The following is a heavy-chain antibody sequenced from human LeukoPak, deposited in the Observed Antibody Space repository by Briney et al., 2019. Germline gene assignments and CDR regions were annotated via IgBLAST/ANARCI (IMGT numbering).Heavy chain of an antibody. CDR1: GGSISSGYNY. D-gene: IGHD6-13*01. CDR2: ISYSGST. CDR3: ARDRGAGTVDC. V-gene: IGHV4-31*03. J-gene: IGHJ4*02. Sequence: PSQTLSLTCTVSGGSISSGYNYWSWIRQHPGKGLEWIGYISYSGSTYYNPSLKSRLTISVDTSKNQFSLTLTSVTAADTAVYYCARDRGAGTVDCWGQGTLVIVSS.